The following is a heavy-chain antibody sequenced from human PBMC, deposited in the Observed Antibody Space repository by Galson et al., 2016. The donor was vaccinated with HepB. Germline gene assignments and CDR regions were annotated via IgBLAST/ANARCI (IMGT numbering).Heavy chain of an antibody. J-gene: IGHJ5*02. D-gene: IGHD3-22*01. Sequence: SLRLSCAASGFSFSNYAMHWVRQAPGKGPEWVAVISYLGNNKYYADSMKGRFTISRDNSKNTVYLQMSSLRAEDTAVYYCARDDHDSSGYYLGPGTSWGQGTLVTVSS. V-gene: IGHV3-30-3*01. CDR3: ARDDHDSSGYYLGPGTS. CDR2: ISYLGNNK. CDR1: GFSFSNYA.